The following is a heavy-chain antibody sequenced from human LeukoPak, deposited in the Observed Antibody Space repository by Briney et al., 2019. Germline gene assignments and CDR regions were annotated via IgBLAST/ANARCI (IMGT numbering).Heavy chain of an antibody. J-gene: IGHJ4*02. D-gene: IGHD3-10*01. Sequence: GGSLRLSCTVSGFTFSSYPFHWVRQAPGKGLEWVAVIGYDGVQQFYTDSVNGRFTISRDDSKSTLYLQMDSLRVEDTAVYYCARDFIRGAPDYFDLWGQGTLVIV. V-gene: IGHV3-30*04. CDR3: ARDFIRGAPDYFDL. CDR1: GFTFSSYP. CDR2: IGYDGVQQ.